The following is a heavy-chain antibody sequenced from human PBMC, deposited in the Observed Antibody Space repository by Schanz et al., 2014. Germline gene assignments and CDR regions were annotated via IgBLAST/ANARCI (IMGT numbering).Heavy chain of an antibody. J-gene: IGHJ4*02. CDR1: GFTFRGYA. Sequence: EVQLLESGGGLVQPGGSLRLSCAASGFTFRGYAMSWVRQAPGRGLEWVSIISGRGGNTYYADAVRGRFAIARDNSKTTVYLQMNSLRAEDTAVYYCAKDAENTAMITDYFDYWGQGTLVTVSS. CDR3: AKDAENTAMITDYFDY. V-gene: IGHV3-23*01. CDR2: ISGRGGNT. D-gene: IGHD5-18*01.